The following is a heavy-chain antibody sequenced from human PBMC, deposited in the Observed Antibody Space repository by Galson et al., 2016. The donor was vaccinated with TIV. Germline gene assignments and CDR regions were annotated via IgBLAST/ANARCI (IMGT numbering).Heavy chain of an antibody. Sequence: QSGAEVKKPGESLKTSCKGSGYRFTSSWIGWVRQMPGKGLEWMGIIYLGGSLIRYRPSFQGQVTISADKSINIVYLEWSSLKASDTAMYYCARQNDYGDYRGDAFDIWGQGTMVTVSS. V-gene: IGHV5-51*01. CDR2: IYLGGSLI. CDR3: ARQNDYGDYRGDAFDI. J-gene: IGHJ3*02. CDR1: GYRFTSSW. D-gene: IGHD4-17*01.